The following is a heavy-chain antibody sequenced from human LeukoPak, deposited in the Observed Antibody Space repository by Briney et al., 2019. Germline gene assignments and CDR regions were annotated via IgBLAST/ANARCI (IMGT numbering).Heavy chain of an antibody. Sequence: PSETLSLTCTVSGGSISSNDYYWDWIRQPPGKGLEWIGSIYYSGSTYYNPSLKSRVTISVGTSKNQFSLKLSSVTAADTAVYYCAREVPPYYYGSGSYYKGRQRMDVWGQGTTVTVSS. D-gene: IGHD3-10*01. CDR3: AREVPPYYYGSGSYYKGRQRMDV. CDR1: GGSISSNDYY. V-gene: IGHV4-39*07. CDR2: IYYSGST. J-gene: IGHJ6*02.